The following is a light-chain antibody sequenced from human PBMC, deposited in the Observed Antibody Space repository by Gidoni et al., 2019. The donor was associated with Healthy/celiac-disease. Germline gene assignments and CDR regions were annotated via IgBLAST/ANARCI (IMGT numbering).Light chain of an antibody. CDR3: QQSYSTPLT. CDR1: QSISSY. J-gene: IGKJ1*01. V-gene: IGKV1-39*01. Sequence: DIQKTQSPSSLSASVGDRVTITCRASQSISSYLNWYQQKPGKAPKLLIYAASSLQSGVPSRFSGSGSGTDFTLTISSLQPEDFATYYCQQSYSTPLTFXQXTKVEIK. CDR2: AAS.